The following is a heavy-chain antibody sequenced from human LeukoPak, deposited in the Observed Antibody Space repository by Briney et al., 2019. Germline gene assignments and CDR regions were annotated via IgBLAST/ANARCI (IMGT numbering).Heavy chain of an antibody. CDR1: GFTFSSYA. J-gene: IGHJ5*02. Sequence: GGSLRLSCAASGFTFSSYAMSWVRQAPGKGLEWVSAISGSGGSTYYADSVKGRFTISRDNSKNTLYLQMNSLRAEDTAVYYFAKGAFRGFMFRGVKNWFAPWGKGTLVTVSS. CDR3: AKGAFRGFMFRGVKNWFAP. V-gene: IGHV3-23*01. CDR2: ISGSGGST. D-gene: IGHD3-10*01.